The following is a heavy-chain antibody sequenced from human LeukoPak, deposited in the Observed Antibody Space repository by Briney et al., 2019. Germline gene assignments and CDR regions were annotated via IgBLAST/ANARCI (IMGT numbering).Heavy chain of an antibody. V-gene: IGHV3-23*01. Sequence: GGSLRLSCAASAFTFRPYAMIWVREAPGKGLEWVSSVSGSGGSTYYADSVKGRFTISRDNSNNTLYLQMNSLRAEDTAVYYCAKGAASRGYTYVANWGQGTLVTVSS. CDR2: VSGSGGST. CDR1: AFTFRPYA. J-gene: IGHJ4*02. D-gene: IGHD5-18*01. CDR3: AKGAASRGYTYVAN.